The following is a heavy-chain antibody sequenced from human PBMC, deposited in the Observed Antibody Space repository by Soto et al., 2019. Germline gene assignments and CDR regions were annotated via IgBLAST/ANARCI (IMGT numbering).Heavy chain of an antibody. V-gene: IGHV3-7*05. CDR2: IKEDGSDK. CDR3: ARQRDGY. CDR1: GFTFSRYW. Sequence: EVQLVESGGALVQPGGSLRLSCAGSGFTFSRYWMTWVRQAPGKGLEWVANIKEDGSDKYYVDSVKGRFTISRDNAQNSLYLQLNSLRAEDTAVYYCARQRDGYWGQGNLVTVSS. J-gene: IGHJ4*02.